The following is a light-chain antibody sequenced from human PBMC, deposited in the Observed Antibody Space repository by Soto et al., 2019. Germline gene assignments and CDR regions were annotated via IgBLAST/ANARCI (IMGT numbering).Light chain of an antibody. CDR3: QQYNSYSQT. CDR2: KAS. V-gene: IGKV1-5*03. CDR1: QSISSW. Sequence: DIPMTQSPSTLSASVGDRVTITCRASQSISSWLAWYQQKPGKAPKLLIYKASSLESGVPSRFSGSGSGTDFTLTISSLQPDDFATYYCQQYNSYSQTFGQGTKVEIK. J-gene: IGKJ1*01.